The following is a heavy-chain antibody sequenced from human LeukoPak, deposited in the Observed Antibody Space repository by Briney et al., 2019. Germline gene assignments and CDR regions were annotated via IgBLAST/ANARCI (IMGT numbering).Heavy chain of an antibody. CDR3: ASRPAASTWYGVFDY. CDR1: GGSIKSHF. CDR2: IFNGGIT. V-gene: IGHV4-59*11. Sequence: PSETLSLTCTVSGGSIKSHFWSWIRQPPGKGLEWIGYIFNGGITNYNPSLKSRVTMSLDTSRDQFSLRLSSVTAADTAIYYCASRPAASTWYGVFDYWSQGTLVTVS. D-gene: IGHD6-13*01. J-gene: IGHJ4*02.